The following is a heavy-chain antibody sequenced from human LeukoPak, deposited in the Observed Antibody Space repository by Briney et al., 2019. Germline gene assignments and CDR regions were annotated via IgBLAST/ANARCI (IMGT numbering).Heavy chain of an antibody. CDR3: ARSSRSGFWFAGADY. CDR1: GFIFSSYV. V-gene: IGHV3-30*03. J-gene: IGHJ4*02. CDR2: ISDDGNHQ. D-gene: IGHD3-10*01. Sequence: GGSLRLSCAASGFIFSSYVMRWVRQAPGKGLEWVAAISDDGNHQYYADSVRGRFTSSRDNSKNALYLRMNSLRPEDTAVYYCARSSRSGFWFAGADYWGQGTLVTVSS.